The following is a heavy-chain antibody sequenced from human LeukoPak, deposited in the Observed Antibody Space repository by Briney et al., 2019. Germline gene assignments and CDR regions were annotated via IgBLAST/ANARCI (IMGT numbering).Heavy chain of an antibody. CDR1: GFIFSSYW. J-gene: IGHJ4*02. CDR3: ARTRGSYYGDY. V-gene: IGHV3-7*01. CDR2: IKQDGSGK. Sequence: GGSLRLSCAASGFIFSSYWMSWVRQAPGKGLEWVANIKQDGSGKYYVDSVKGRFTISRDNAKNSLYLQMNSLRAEDTAVYYCARTRGSYYGDYWGQGTLVTVSS. D-gene: IGHD1-26*01.